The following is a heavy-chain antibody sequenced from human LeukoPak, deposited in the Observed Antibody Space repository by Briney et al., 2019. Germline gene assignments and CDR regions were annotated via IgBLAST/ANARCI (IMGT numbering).Heavy chain of an antibody. CDR3: AKDSLSFSSGWYNLGYFDY. V-gene: IGHV3-30*18. J-gene: IGHJ4*02. CDR1: GFTFSNYG. CDR2: ISYDGGNK. Sequence: GGSLRLSCEASGFTFSNYGIHWVRQAPGKGLEWMAFISYDGGNKDYADSVKGRFTISRDNSRNTLYLQMNSLRAEDTAVYYCAKDSLSFSSGWYNLGYFDYWGQGTLVTVSS. D-gene: IGHD6-19*01.